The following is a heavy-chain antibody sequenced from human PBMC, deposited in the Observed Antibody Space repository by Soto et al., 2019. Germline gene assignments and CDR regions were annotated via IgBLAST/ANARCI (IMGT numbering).Heavy chain of an antibody. CDR1: GASISSSNSY. Sequence: SETLSLTCVVSGASISSSNSYWAWIRQPPGKGLEWIANIYYSGAAYYNPSLTSRVTISLDTSKNQFSLKLTSVTVADTAVYYCARGDGERTYPLLYALDVWGQGTTVTVSS. CDR2: IYYSGAA. D-gene: IGHD3-16*02. J-gene: IGHJ6*02. CDR3: ARGDGERTYPLLYALDV. V-gene: IGHV4-39*07.